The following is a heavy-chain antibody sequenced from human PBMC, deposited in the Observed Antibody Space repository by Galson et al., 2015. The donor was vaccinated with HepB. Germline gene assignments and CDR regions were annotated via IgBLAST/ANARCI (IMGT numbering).Heavy chain of an antibody. J-gene: IGHJ3*02. CDR1: GFTFSSYS. V-gene: IGHV3-48*04. Sequence: SLRLSCAASGFTFSSYSMNWVRQAPGKGLEWVSYISSSSTIYYADSVKGRFTISGDNAKNSLYLQTSSLRAEDTAVYYCARLVVVGDAFDIWGQGTMVTVSS. D-gene: IGHD3-22*01. CDR2: ISSSSTI. CDR3: ARLVVVGDAFDI.